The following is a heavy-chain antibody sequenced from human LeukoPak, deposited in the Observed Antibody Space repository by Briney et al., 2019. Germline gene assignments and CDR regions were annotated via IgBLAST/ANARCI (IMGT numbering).Heavy chain of an antibody. Sequence: PGGSLRLSCAASGFTFDDYGMSWVRQAPGKGLEWVSGINWNGGSTGYADSVKGRFTISRDNAKNSLYLQMNSLRAEDTAVYYCARVSYYDSSGYFDYWGQGTLVTVSS. V-gene: IGHV3-20*04. CDR3: ARVSYYDSSGYFDY. J-gene: IGHJ4*02. D-gene: IGHD3-22*01. CDR2: INWNGGST. CDR1: GFTFDDYG.